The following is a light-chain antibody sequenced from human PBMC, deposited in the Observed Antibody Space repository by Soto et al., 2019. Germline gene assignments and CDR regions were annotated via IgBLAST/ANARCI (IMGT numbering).Light chain of an antibody. J-gene: IGLJ3*02. CDR2: EVT. CDR3: SSYAGRNNWV. V-gene: IGLV2-8*01. Sequence: QSALTQPPSASGSPGQSVTISCTGTSSDVGGYNYVSWYQQHPGKAPRLMIYEVTKRPSGVPDRFSGSESGNTASLTVSGLQAEDEANYYCSSYAGRNNWVFGGGTQLTVL. CDR1: SSDVGGYNY.